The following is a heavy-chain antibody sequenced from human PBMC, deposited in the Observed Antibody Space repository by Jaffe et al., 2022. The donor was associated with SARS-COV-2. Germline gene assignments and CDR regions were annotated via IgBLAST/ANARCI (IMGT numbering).Heavy chain of an antibody. CDR2: ISYDGTYK. CDR1: GFTFASHG. CDR3: AKESRSARQLVDYFYAMDV. J-gene: IGHJ6*02. V-gene: IGHV3-30*18. D-gene: IGHD6-13*01. Sequence: QVQLVESGGGVVQPGKSLRLSCAASGFTFASHGTHWVRQAPGKGLEWVAVISYDGTYKYYADSVKGRFTISRDNSKNTLYLQMDSLRVEDTAVYYCAKESRSARQLVDYFYAMDVWGQGTTVIVSS.